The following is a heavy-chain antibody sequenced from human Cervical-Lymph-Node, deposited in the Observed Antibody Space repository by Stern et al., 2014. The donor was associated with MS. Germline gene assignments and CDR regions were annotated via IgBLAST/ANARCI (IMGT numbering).Heavy chain of an antibody. CDR3: ARGGYSSSWYADY. V-gene: IGHV3-30-3*01. Sequence: VHLVESGGGVVQPGRSLRLSCAASGFTFSSYAMHWVRQAPGKGLEWVAVISYDGSNKYYADSVKGRFTISRDNSKNTLYLQMNSRRAEDTAVYYCARGGYSSSWYADYWGQGTLVTVSS. CDR2: ISYDGSNK. D-gene: IGHD6-13*01. J-gene: IGHJ4*02. CDR1: GFTFSSYA.